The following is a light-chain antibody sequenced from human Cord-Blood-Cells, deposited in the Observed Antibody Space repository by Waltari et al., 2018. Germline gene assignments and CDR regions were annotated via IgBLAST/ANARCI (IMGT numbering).Light chain of an antibody. J-gene: IGLJ3*02. CDR2: DVG. Sequence: QSALTQPASVPGSPGQSITIYRTRTSPDAGGYTYVSWYQQHPGKAPKLMIYDVGKRPSGVSNRFSGSKSGNTASLTISGLQAEDEADYYCSSYTSSSTWVFGGGTKLTVL. V-gene: IGLV2-14*01. CDR1: SPDAGGYTY. CDR3: SSYTSSSTWV.